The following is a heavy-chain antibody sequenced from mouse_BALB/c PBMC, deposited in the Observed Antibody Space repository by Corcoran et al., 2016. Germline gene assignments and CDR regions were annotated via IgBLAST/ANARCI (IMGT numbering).Heavy chain of an antibody. Sequence: QIQLVQSGPELKKPGETVKISCKASGYTFTNYGMNWVKQAPGKGLKWMGWINTYTGEPTYADDFKGRVAFSVETSASTAYLQINNRKNEDTATYFGAREPYAMDYWGQGTSVTVSS. V-gene: IGHV9-3-1*01. CDR2: INTYTGEP. J-gene: IGHJ4*01. CDR3: AREPYAMDY. CDR1: GYTFTNYG.